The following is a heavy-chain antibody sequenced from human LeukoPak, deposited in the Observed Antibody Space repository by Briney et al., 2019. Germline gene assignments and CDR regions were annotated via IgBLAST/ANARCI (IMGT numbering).Heavy chain of an antibody. D-gene: IGHD6-19*01. Sequence: GGSLRLSCAASGFTFDDYAMHWVRQAPGNGLEWVSLISWGGGSTYYADSVKGRFTISRDNSKNSLYLQMNSLRAEDTALYYCAKGLSVAGSYYYMDVWGKGTTVTVSS. CDR3: AKGLSVAGSYYYMDV. CDR2: ISWGGGST. V-gene: IGHV3-43D*03. CDR1: GFTFDDYA. J-gene: IGHJ6*03.